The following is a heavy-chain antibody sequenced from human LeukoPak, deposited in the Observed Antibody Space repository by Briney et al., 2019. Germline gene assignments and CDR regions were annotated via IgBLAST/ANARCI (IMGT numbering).Heavy chain of an antibody. CDR1: GGSISSYY. J-gene: IGHJ3*02. CDR3: ARGVSRQRGVGAFGI. Sequence: SETLSLTCTVSGGSISSYYWSWIRQPPGKGLEWIGYIYYSGSTNYNPSLKSRVTISVDTSKNQFSLKLSSVTAADTAVYYCARGVSRQRGVGAFGIWGQGTMVTVSS. V-gene: IGHV4-59*01. D-gene: IGHD1-26*01. CDR2: IYYSGST.